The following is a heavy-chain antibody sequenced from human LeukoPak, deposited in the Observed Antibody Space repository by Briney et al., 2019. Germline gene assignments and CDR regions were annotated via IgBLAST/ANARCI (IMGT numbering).Heavy chain of an antibody. Sequence: CSVTVSCKASGGTFSSYAISWVRPAPGQGLEWMGGIIPIFGTANYAQKFQGRVTITADESTSTAYMELSSLRSEDTAVYYCAREASGDYVWGSCRSIPTFDYWGHVTVGPVSS. D-gene: IGHD3-16*02. CDR2: IIPIFGTA. V-gene: IGHV1-69*13. CDR3: AREASGDYVWGSCRSIPTFDY. J-gene: IGHJ4*01. CDR1: GGTFSSYA.